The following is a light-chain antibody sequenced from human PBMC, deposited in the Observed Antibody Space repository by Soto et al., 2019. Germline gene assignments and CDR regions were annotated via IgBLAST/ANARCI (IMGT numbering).Light chain of an antibody. CDR2: EVS. CDR1: SSDIGHYDY. Sequence: QSVLTQPASVSGSPGQSITISCTGTSSDIGHYDYVSWYQQHPGKAPKLMIYEVSNRPSGVSNRFSGSKSGNTASLTISGLQAEDEADYYCSSYTSSSTLLYVFGTGTKVTVL. CDR3: SSYTSSSTLLYV. J-gene: IGLJ1*01. V-gene: IGLV2-14*01.